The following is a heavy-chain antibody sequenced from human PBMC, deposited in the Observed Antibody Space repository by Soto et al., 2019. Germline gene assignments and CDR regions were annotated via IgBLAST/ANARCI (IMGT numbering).Heavy chain of an antibody. V-gene: IGHV3-66*01. D-gene: IGHD4-17*01. CDR1: GFTVSSNF. Sequence: EVPLVVSGGGLVQPGGSLRLSCAASGFTVSSNFMSWVRQAPGKGLEWVSIIYSDGSTYYADSVKGRFTISRDNSKNTLYLQMNSLRADDTAVYYCASRRNPYGAYDYWGQGTLVTASS. CDR3: ASRRNPYGAYDY. CDR2: IYSDGST. J-gene: IGHJ4*02.